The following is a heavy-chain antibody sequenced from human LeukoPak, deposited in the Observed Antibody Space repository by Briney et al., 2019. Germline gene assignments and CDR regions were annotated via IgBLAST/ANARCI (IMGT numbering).Heavy chain of an antibody. CDR1: GFTFSSYW. Sequence: AGSLTLSCAASGFTFSSYWMSWVRQAPGKGLEWVSAISGSGGSTYYADSVKGRFTISRDNSKNSLYLQMNSLRDEDTAVYYCATDRAENRPRAFDIWGQGTMVTVSS. CDR2: ISGSGGST. D-gene: IGHD1-14*01. J-gene: IGHJ3*02. V-gene: IGHV3-23*01. CDR3: ATDRAENRPRAFDI.